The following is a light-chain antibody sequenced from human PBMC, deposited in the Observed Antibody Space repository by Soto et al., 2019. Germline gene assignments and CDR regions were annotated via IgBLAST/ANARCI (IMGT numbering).Light chain of an antibody. V-gene: IGKV1-39*01. CDR1: QSTSSY. CDR3: QQSSSTLT. CDR2: AAS. Sequence: DIQMTQSPYSLSASVGDRVTITCRASQSTSSYLNWYQQKPGKAPKLLIYAASSLQSGVPSRFSGSGSGTDFTLTISSLQPEDFATYYCQQSSSTLTFGPGTKVDIK. J-gene: IGKJ3*01.